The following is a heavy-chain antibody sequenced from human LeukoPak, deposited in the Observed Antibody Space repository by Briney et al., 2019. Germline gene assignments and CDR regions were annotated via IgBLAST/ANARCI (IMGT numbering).Heavy chain of an antibody. V-gene: IGHV3-30*18. CDR3: TKGVLGGTQSVSAGLDS. Sequence: GRSLRLSCVASGFTFSNYGMHCVRQAPGKGLEWVAVISYDGSNKYYADSVKGRFTISRDNSKNTLYLQMNSLRAEDTAVYYCTKGVLGGTQSVSAGLDSWGQGTLVTVSS. CDR1: GFTFSNYG. CDR2: ISYDGSNK. J-gene: IGHJ4*02. D-gene: IGHD3-16*01.